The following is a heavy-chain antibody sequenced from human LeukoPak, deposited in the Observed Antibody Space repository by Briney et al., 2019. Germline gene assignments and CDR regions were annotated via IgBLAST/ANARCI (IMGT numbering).Heavy chain of an antibody. D-gene: IGHD1-26*01. CDR2: IIPILGIA. V-gene: IGHV1-69*04. CDR3: ARDRGWWELPQRYFDY. Sequence: SVKVSCKASGGTFSSYAISWVRQAPGQGLDWMGRIIPILGIANYAQKFQGRVTITADKSTSTAYMELSSLRSEDTAVYYCARDRGWWELPQRYFDYWGQGTLVTVSS. J-gene: IGHJ4*02. CDR1: GGTFSSYA.